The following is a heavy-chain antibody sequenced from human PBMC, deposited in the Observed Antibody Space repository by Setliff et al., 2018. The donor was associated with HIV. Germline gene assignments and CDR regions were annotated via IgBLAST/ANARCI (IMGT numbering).Heavy chain of an antibody. CDR3: AKSSGSYPLGFDP. CDR1: QYTFTTYW. CDR2: IYPGDSDT. J-gene: IGHJ5*02. Sequence: GESLKISCKGSQYTFTTYWIGWVRQVPGRGLEWMGVIYPGDSDTMYSPVFEGQVTISVDTSINTAYLQWNSLKASDSGIYYCAKSSGSYPLGFDPWGQGTLVTVSS. V-gene: IGHV5-51*01. D-gene: IGHD3-16*02.